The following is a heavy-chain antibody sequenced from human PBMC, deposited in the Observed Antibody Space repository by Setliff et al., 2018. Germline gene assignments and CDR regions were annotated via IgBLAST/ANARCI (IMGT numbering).Heavy chain of an antibody. J-gene: IGHJ4*02. D-gene: IGHD2-15*01. CDR3: IVNMVRPVTGLDS. V-gene: IGHV1-3*03. Sequence: ASVKVSCKASGYTFTNFTIYWVRQAPGQRLEWMQSINTDSDDTEHLEDLQDRVTITNKDTSANTAYMELSSLKTEDTALFYCIVNMVRPVTGLDSWGPGTLVTVSS. CDR1: GYTFTNFT. CDR2: INTDSDDT.